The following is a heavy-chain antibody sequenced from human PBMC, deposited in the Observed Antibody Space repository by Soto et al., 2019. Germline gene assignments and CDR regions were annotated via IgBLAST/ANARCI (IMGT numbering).Heavy chain of an antibody. CDR1: GFTFSSYG. D-gene: IGHD5-12*01. CDR3: AKAFPEQATDLYTLDY. Sequence: GSLRLSCAASGFTFSSYGMHWVRQAPGKGLEWVAVISYDGSNKYYADSVKGRFTISRDNSKNTLYLQMNSLRAEDTAVYYCAKAFPEQATDLYTLDYWGQGTLVTVSS. CDR2: ISYDGSNK. V-gene: IGHV3-30*18. J-gene: IGHJ4*02.